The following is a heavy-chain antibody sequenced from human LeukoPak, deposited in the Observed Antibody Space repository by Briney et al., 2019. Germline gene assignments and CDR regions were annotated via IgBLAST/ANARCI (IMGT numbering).Heavy chain of an antibody. CDR3: SRSLDY. V-gene: IGHV3-7*01. CDR2: IKKDGSEK. CDR1: GFTFSSSW. J-gene: IGHJ4*02. Sequence: PGGSLRLSCAASGFTFSSSWMDWVRQAPGKGLEWVANIKKDGSEKYYVDSVKGRFIISIDNTKNSLYLQMNNLRVEDTATYYCSRSLDYWGQGIRVTVSS.